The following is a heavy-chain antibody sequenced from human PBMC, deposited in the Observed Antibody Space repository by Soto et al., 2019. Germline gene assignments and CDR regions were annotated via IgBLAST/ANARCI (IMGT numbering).Heavy chain of an antibody. J-gene: IGHJ5*02. Sequence: PSETLSLTCTVSGGSISSGGYYWSWIRQHPGKGLEWIGYIYYSGSTYYNPSLKSRVTISVDTSKNQFSLKLSSVTAADTAVYYCARGWRGYGSGSYYNLRVYNWFDPWGQGTLVTSPQ. D-gene: IGHD3-10*01. CDR3: ARGWRGYGSGSYYNLRVYNWFDP. CDR1: GGSISSGGYY. CDR2: IYYSGST. V-gene: IGHV4-31*03.